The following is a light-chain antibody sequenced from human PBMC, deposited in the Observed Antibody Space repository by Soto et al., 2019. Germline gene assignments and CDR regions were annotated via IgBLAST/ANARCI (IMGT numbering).Light chain of an antibody. CDR1: QSVSSW. J-gene: IGKJ1*01. CDR2: DAS. V-gene: IGKV1-5*01. Sequence: GDRVTITCRASQSVSSWLAWYQQKPRKAPKLLIYDASSLESGVPSTFSGSGSGTEFTLTISSLQPDDFATYSCQPYSSFLWTFGQGTKV. CDR3: QPYSSFLWT.